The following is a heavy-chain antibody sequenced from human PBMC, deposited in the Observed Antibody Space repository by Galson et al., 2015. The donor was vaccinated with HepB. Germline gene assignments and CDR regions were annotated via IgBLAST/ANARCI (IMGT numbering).Heavy chain of an antibody. J-gene: IGHJ3*02. V-gene: IGHV3-23*01. CDR3: AKDSGGRYYDGAFDI. D-gene: IGHD1-26*01. CDR2: ISASGGST. Sequence: SLRLSCAASGFTFSSYALNWVRQAPGKGLEWVSGISASGGSTYYADSVKGRFTISRDNSKNTLYLQMNSLRAEDTAVYYCAKDSGGRYYDGAFDIWGQGIMVTVSS. CDR1: GFTFSSYA.